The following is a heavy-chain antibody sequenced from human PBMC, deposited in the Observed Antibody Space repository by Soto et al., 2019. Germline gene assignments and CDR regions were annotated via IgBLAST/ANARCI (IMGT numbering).Heavy chain of an antibody. D-gene: IGHD2-8*01. CDR2: ISYDGSNK. CDR1: GFTFSSYA. V-gene: IGHV3-30-3*01. CDR3: ASSIVLMADDAFDI. J-gene: IGHJ3*02. Sequence: GGSLRLSCAASGFTFSSYAMHWVRQATGKGLEWVAVISYDGSNKYYADSVKGRFTISRDNSKNTLYLQMNSLRAEDTAVYYCASSIVLMADDAFDIWGQGTMVTVSS.